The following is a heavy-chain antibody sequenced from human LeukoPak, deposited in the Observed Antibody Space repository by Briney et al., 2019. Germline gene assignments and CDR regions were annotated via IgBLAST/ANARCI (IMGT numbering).Heavy chain of an antibody. D-gene: IGHD1-14*01. Sequence: GASVKVSCKXSGYTFTSYDINWVQQATGQGLEWMGWMNPNSGNTGYAQKFQGRVTMTRNTSISTAYMELSSLRSEDTAVYYCARGTGTRKRNLNYYYYYMDVWGKGTTVTVSS. V-gene: IGHV1-8*01. CDR1: GYTFTSYD. CDR3: ARGTGTRKRNLNYYYYYMDV. CDR2: MNPNSGNT. J-gene: IGHJ6*03.